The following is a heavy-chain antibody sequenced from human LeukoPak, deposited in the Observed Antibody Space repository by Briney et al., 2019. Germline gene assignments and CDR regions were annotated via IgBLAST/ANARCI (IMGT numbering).Heavy chain of an antibody. CDR2: IIPIFGTA. CDR1: GGTFSSYA. CDR3: AREIAAAGTYFDY. V-gene: IGHV1-69*05. Sequence: SVKVSCKASGGTFSSYAISWVRQAPGQGPEWMGRIIPIFGTANYAQKFQGRVTITTDESTSTAYMELSSLRSEDTAVYYCAREIAAAGTYFDYWGQGTLVTVSS. J-gene: IGHJ4*02. D-gene: IGHD6-13*01.